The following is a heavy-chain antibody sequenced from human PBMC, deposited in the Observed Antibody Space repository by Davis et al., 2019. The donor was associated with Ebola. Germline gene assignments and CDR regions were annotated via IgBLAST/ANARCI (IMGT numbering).Heavy chain of an antibody. Sequence: PGGSLRLSCAASGFTFSSYAMSWVRQAPGKGLEWVSGISGSGVTTYYADSVKGRFTISRDDSKNTLYLQMNSLRAEDTAVYYCAKDRRAHMDVWGKGTTVTVSS. CDR3: AKDRRAHMDV. CDR1: GFTFSSYA. CDR2: ISGSGVTT. V-gene: IGHV3-23*01. J-gene: IGHJ6*03.